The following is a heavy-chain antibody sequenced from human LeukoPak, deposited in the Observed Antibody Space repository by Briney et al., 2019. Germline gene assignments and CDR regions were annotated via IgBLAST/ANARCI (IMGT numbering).Heavy chain of an antibody. CDR2: INSDGGST. D-gene: IGHD6-13*01. CDR1: GFTFSSYW. V-gene: IGHV3-74*01. CDR3: ARDSGVYSKIDY. Sequence: PGGSLRLSCAASGFTFSSYWMHWVRQAPGKGLVWVSRINSDGGSTSYADSVKGRFTISRDNAKNTLYLQMNSLRAEDTAVYYCARDSGVYSKIDYWGQGTLVTVSS. J-gene: IGHJ4*02.